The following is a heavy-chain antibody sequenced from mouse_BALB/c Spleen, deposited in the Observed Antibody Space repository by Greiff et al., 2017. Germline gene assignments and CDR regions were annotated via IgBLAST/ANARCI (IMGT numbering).Heavy chain of an antibody. CDR1: GFTFSSYA. V-gene: IGHV5-6-5*01. Sequence: EVQLVESGGGLVKPGGSLKLSCAASGFTFSSYAMSWVRQTPEKRLEWVASISSGGSTYYPDSVKGRFTISRDNARNILYLQMSSLRSEDTAMYYCARENYVPSMDYWGQGTSVTVSS. CDR3: ARENYVPSMDY. CDR2: ISSGGST. J-gene: IGHJ4*01.